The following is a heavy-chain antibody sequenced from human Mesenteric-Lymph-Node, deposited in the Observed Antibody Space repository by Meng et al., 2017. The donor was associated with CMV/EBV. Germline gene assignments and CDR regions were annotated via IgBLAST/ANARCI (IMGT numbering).Heavy chain of an antibody. Sequence: HGGSFSGYYWRWIRQPPRQGLEWIGEINHSGSHNYNQSLKSRAPLSVDTSKNQFSLKLNSVTAADTAVYYCARRPGYSSSYYWYFDLWGRGTLVTVSS. CDR1: GGSFSGYY. CDR2: INHSGSH. CDR3: ARRPGYSSSYYWYFDL. D-gene: IGHD6-13*01. V-gene: IGHV4-34*01. J-gene: IGHJ2*01.